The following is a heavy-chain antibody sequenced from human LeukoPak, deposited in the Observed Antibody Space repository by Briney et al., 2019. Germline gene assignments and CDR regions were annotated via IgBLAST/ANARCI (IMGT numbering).Heavy chain of an antibody. V-gene: IGHV4-38-2*01. CDR3: ARSPSRYNWNFDY. D-gene: IGHD1-20*01. CDR1: GYSLSSGYY. Sequence: SETLSLTCAVSGYSLSSGYYWGWIRQPPGKGLEWIGSIYQSGNSYEKSSLKSRLTLSVDTSKNQFSLKVTSVTAADTAVYYCARSPSRYNWNFDYWGQGSLVVVSS. J-gene: IGHJ4*02. CDR2: IYQSGNS.